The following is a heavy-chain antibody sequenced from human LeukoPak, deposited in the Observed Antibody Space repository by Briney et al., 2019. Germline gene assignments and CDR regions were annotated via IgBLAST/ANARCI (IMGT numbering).Heavy chain of an antibody. CDR1: GGTFSSYA. CDR2: IIPIFGTA. D-gene: IGHD1-26*01. J-gene: IGHJ4*02. Sequence: ASVKVSCKASGGTFSSYAISWVRQAPGQGLEWMGGIIPIFGTANYAQKFQGRVTITADESTSTAYMELSSLRSEDTAVYYCARSAVSGSYPDDYWGQGTLVTVSS. CDR3: ARSAVSGSYPDDY. V-gene: IGHV1-69*01.